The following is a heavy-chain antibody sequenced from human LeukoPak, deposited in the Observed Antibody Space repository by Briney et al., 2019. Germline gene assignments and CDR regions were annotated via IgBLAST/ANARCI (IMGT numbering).Heavy chain of an antibody. Sequence: SETLSLTCTVSGGSISNYYWSWIRQPPGKGLEWIGYIYYSGSTNYNPSLKSRVTISVDTSKNQFSLRLSSVTAADTAVYYCTSHLYYDSSGLNFDYWGQGTLVTVSS. CDR2: IYYSGST. CDR3: TSHLYYDSSGLNFDY. J-gene: IGHJ4*02. D-gene: IGHD3-22*01. CDR1: GGSISNYY. V-gene: IGHV4-59*08.